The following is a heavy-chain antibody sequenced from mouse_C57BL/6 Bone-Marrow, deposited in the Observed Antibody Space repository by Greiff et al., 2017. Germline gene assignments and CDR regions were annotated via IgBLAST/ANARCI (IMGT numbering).Heavy chain of an antibody. V-gene: IGHV1-82*01. Sequence: VQLQQSGPELVKPGASVKISCKASGYAFSSSWMNWVKQRPGKGLEWIGRIYPGDGDTNYNGKFKGKATLTADKSSSTAYMQLSSLTSEDSAVYFCARGWAYYFDYWGQGTTLTVSS. CDR1: GYAFSSSW. CDR3: ARGWAYYFDY. CDR2: IYPGDGDT. D-gene: IGHD3-1*01. J-gene: IGHJ2*01.